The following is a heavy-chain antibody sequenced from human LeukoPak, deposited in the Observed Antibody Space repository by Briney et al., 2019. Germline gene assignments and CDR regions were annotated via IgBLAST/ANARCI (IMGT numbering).Heavy chain of an antibody. CDR2: ISSSSSYI. Sequence: PGGSLRLSCAASGFTFSSYSMNWVRQAPGKGLEWVSSISSSSSYIYYADSVKGRFTISRDNAKNSLYLQMNGLRAEDTAVYYCARDFDFWSGYSIVQYYYYYYMDVWGKGTTVTVSS. J-gene: IGHJ6*03. V-gene: IGHV3-21*01. CDR3: ARDFDFWSGYSIVQYYYYYYMDV. D-gene: IGHD3-3*01. CDR1: GFTFSSYS.